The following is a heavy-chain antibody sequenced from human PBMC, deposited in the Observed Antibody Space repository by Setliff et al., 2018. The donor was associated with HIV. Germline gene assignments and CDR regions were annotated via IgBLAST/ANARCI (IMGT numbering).Heavy chain of an antibody. CDR1: GFTFSNYW. CDR2: IKKDGIEI. J-gene: IGHJ5*02. CDR3: ANLWEMGA. Sequence: GGSLRLSCAASGFTFSNYWMDWVRQVPGKGLEWVATIKKDGIEIYYVDSVKGRFTISRDNARTSVDLELRSLRVEDTAVYLCANLWEMGAWGQGTLVTVSS. V-gene: IGHV3-7*01. D-gene: IGHD1-26*01.